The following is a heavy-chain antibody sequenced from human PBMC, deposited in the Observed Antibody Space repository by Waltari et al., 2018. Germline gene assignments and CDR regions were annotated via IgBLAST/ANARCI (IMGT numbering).Heavy chain of an antibody. CDR1: GLTFSPYT. CDR3: AGGYSSYYGMDV. CDR2: ISSTSSDI. D-gene: IGHD6-13*01. J-gene: IGHJ6*02. V-gene: IGHV3-21*01. Sequence: EVQLVESGGGLVKPGGSLGLCCAASGLTFSPYTMTWVRQAPGKGLEWVSSISSTSSDIYYADSVKGRFTISRDNAKSSLYLQLNSLRAEDTAVYYCAGGYSSYYGMDVWGQGTTVTVSS.